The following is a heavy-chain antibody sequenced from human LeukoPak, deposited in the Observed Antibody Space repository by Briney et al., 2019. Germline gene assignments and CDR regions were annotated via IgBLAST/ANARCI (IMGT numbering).Heavy chain of an antibody. CDR1: GYTFTNSY. V-gene: IGHV1-46*01. D-gene: IGHD3-16*01. CDR3: ANGGTFGGFDY. CDR2: INPSGGST. J-gene: IGHJ4*02. Sequence: ASVKVSCKASGYTFTNSYLHWVRQAPGQGLEWMGIINPSGGSTTYAQKFQGRVTLTRDTSTSTVYMELSSLTSEDTAVYYCANGGTFGGFDYWGQGTLVTVSS.